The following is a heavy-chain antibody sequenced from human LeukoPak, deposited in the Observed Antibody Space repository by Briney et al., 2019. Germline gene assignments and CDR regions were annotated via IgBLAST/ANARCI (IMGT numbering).Heavy chain of an antibody. CDR1: GYTFTSYY. CDR3: ARANVDYGDYGDAFDI. D-gene: IGHD4-17*01. CDR2: INPNSGGT. J-gene: IGHJ3*02. Sequence: ASVTVSCTASGYTFTSYYMHWVRQAPGQGLEWMGWINPNSGGTNYAQKFQGRVTMTRDTSISTAYMELSRLRSDDTAVYYCARANVDYGDYGDAFDIWGQGTMVTVSS. V-gene: IGHV1-2*02.